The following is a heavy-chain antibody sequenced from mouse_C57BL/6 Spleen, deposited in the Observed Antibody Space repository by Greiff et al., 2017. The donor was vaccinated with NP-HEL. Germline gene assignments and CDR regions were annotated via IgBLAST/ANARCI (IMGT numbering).Heavy chain of an antibody. CDR3: ASYDYDEDY. J-gene: IGHJ2*01. CDR1: GYTFTSYG. V-gene: IGHV1-81*01. Sequence: VKLMESGAELARPGASVKLSCKASGYTFTSYGISWVKQRTGQGLEWIGEIYPRSGNTYYNEKFKGKATLTADKSSSTAYMELRSLTSEDSAVYFCASYDYDEDYWGQGTTLTVSS. D-gene: IGHD2-4*01. CDR2: IYPRSGNT.